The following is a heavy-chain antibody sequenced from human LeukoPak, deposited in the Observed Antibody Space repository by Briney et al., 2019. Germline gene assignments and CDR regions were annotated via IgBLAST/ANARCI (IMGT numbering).Heavy chain of an antibody. J-gene: IGHJ4*02. D-gene: IGHD7-27*01. CDR3: ARGWVY. CDR2: INHSGST. V-gene: IGHV4-34*01. CDR1: GGSFSGCY. Sequence: SETLSLTCAVYGGSFSGCYWSWIRQPPGKGLEWIGEINHSGSTNYNPSLKSRVTISVDTSKNQFSLKLSSVTAADTAVYYCARGWVYWGQGTLVTVSS.